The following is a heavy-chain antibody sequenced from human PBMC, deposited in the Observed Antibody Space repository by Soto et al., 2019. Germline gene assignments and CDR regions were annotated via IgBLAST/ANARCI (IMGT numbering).Heavy chain of an antibody. CDR2: IIPIFGTA. Sequence: QVQLVQSGAEVKKPGSSVKVSCKASGGTFSSYAISWVRQAPGQGLEWMGGIIPIFGTANYAQKFQGRVTIPADESTSTAYRELCSLRAEDTAVYFCARGWIQLWFFDYWGQGTLVTVSS. CDR1: GGTFSSYA. CDR3: ARGWIQLWFFDY. D-gene: IGHD5-18*01. V-gene: IGHV1-69*01. J-gene: IGHJ4*02.